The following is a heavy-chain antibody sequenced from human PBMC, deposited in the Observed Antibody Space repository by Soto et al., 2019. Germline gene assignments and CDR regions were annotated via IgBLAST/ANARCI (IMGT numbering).Heavy chain of an antibody. Sequence: APVKVSCKASGYTFTSYYINWARQSTGKGLEWMGWMNPNSGDTGYAQKFQGRVTMTRNTSISTAYMELSSLRSEDTAVYYCAREADIVVVVAAQTGFDPWGQGTLVTSPQ. CDR2: MNPNSGDT. V-gene: IGHV1-8*01. CDR1: GYTFTSYY. D-gene: IGHD2-15*01. J-gene: IGHJ5*02. CDR3: AREADIVVVVAAQTGFDP.